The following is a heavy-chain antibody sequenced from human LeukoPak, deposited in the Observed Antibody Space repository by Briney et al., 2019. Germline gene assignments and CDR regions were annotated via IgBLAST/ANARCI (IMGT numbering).Heavy chain of an antibody. CDR3: ARDVNVGVRYGYIH. J-gene: IGHJ4*02. D-gene: IGHD5-18*01. CDR2: ISGYNGNT. CDR1: GYSFRTYG. Sequence: ASVTVSCKASGYSFRTYGISWLRQAPGQGLEWMGWISGYNGNTNYAQNLQGRVTMTTDTSTNTAYMELSRLRSDATAVQYCARDVNVGVRYGYIHWGEGNPVSASS. V-gene: IGHV1-18*01.